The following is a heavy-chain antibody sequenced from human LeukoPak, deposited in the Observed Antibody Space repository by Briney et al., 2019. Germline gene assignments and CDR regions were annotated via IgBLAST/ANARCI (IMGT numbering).Heavy chain of an antibody. J-gene: IGHJ4*02. V-gene: IGHV4-61*02. D-gene: IGHD6-19*01. CDR3: ARDGHSSGWLDY. Sequence: SETLSLTCTVSGGSINSAGYYWSWIRQPAGKGLEWIGRIYPSGSTNYNPSLKSRVTISLDTSKNQFSLKVTSVTAADTAVYYCARDGHSSGWLDYWGQGAMITVSS. CDR1: GGSINSAGYY. CDR2: IYPSGST.